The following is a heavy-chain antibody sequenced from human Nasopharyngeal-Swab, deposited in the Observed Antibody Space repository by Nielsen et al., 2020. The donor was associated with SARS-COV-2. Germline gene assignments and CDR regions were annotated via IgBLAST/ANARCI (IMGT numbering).Heavy chain of an antibody. J-gene: IGHJ4*02. V-gene: IGHV1-18*01. D-gene: IGHD5-24*01. CDR2: ISGYTANA. CDR1: GYIFTSYG. CDR3: GRTTWRDGYTLD. Sequence: ASVKVSCKASGYIFTSYGISWVRQAPGQGLEWMGWISGYTANANYEPKFQGRVTMTTDTSTSTAYMELRRLRSDDTAVYYCGRTTWRDGYTLDWGQGALVTVSS.